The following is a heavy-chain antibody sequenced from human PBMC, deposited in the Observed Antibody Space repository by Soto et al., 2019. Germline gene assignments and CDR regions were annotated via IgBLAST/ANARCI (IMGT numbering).Heavy chain of an antibody. J-gene: IGHJ6*02. V-gene: IGHV1-69*12. Sequence: QVQLVQSGAEVKKPGSSVKVSCKASGGTFSSYAISWVRQAPGQGLEWMGGIIPIFGTANYAQKFQGRVTITADDSKSTAYMELSSLRSEDTAVYYCARGRYYGSGSRTDYYYYYGMDVWGQGTTVTVSS. D-gene: IGHD3-10*01. CDR2: IIPIFGTA. CDR3: ARGRYYGSGSRTDYYYYYGMDV. CDR1: GGTFSSYA.